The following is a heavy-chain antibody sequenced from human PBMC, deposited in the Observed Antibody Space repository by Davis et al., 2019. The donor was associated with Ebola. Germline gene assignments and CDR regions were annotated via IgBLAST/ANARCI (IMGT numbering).Heavy chain of an antibody. CDR1: GFTFSTYW. J-gene: IGHJ4*02. Sequence: GESLKISCVASGFTFSTYWMSWVRQVPGKGLEWVANIKQDGSDKQYVDSVKGRFTISRDNAKNTVYLEMNSLKAEDTAVYYCARDFDRVREWGQGTLVTVSS. CDR3: ARDFDRVRE. CDR2: IKQDGSDK. D-gene: IGHD3-22*01. V-gene: IGHV3-7*01.